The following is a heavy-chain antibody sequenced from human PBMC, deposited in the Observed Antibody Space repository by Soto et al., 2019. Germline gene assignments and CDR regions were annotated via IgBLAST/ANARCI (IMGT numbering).Heavy chain of an antibody. V-gene: IGHV1-69*13. D-gene: IGHD3-22*01. CDR1: GGTFSSYA. CDR3: ARGGYYDSSGYYRGFYYYYYGMDV. CDR2: IIPIFGTA. Sequence: GASVKVSCKASGGTFSSYAISWVRQAPGQGLEWMGGIIPIFGTANYAQKFQGRVTITADESTSTAYMELSSLRSEDTAVYYCARGGYYDSSGYYRGFYYYYYGMDVWGQGTTVTVSS. J-gene: IGHJ6*02.